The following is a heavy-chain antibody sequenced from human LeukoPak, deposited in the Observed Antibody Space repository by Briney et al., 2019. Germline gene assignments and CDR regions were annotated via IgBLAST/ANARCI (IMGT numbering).Heavy chain of an antibody. CDR2: IKQDGSEK. V-gene: IGHV3-7*01. CDR3: GRSEVAVAEFDY. D-gene: IGHD6-19*01. CDR1: GFSFSSYW. Sequence: PGGSLRLSCAASGFSFSSYWMSWVRQAPGKGLESVANIKQDGSEKYYVDSVKGRFTISRDNAKNSLYLQMNSLRAEDTAVYYCGRSEVAVAEFDYWGQGTLVTVSS. J-gene: IGHJ4*02.